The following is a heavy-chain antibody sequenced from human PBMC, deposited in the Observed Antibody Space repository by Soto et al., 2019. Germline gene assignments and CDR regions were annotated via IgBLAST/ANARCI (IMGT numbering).Heavy chain of an antibody. Sequence: PGGSLRLSCSASGFIFNNYAMSCVRQAPGKGLEWVSGITGYGATTYYAESVKGRFTISRDNSKNTLYLQMSTLTAEDTAVYYCARDPLLYDSDWYPNWFGPWGQGTLVTVS. J-gene: IGHJ5*02. D-gene: IGHD6-19*01. CDR2: ITGYGATT. CDR1: GFIFNNYA. CDR3: ARDPLLYDSDWYPNWFGP. V-gene: IGHV3-23*01.